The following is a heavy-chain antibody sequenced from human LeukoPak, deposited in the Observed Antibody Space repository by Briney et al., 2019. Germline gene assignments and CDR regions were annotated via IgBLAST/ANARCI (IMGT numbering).Heavy chain of an antibody. CDR3: ARDRSVMYFDY. Sequence: GGSLRLSCAASGFTFSSYWMSWVRQAPGQGLEWVANIKQDGSEKYYVDSVKGRFTISRDNTKSSLYLQMNSLRAEDTAVYYCARDRSVMYFDYWGQGTLVTVSS. D-gene: IGHD2-8*01. J-gene: IGHJ4*02. V-gene: IGHV3-7*05. CDR2: IKQDGSEK. CDR1: GFTFSSYW.